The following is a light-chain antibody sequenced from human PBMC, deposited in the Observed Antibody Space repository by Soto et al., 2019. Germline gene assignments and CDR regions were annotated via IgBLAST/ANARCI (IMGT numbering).Light chain of an antibody. V-gene: IGLV2-14*01. CDR2: EVS. CDR3: SSYPSSSTLHWV. CDR1: SSDVGGYNY. Sequence: QSALTQPASVSGSPGQSITISCTGTSSDVGGYNYVSWYQQHPGKAPKLMIYEVSNRPSGVSNRFSGSKSGNTASLTISGLQAEDEADYYCSSYPSSSTLHWVFGGGTKLTVL. J-gene: IGLJ3*02.